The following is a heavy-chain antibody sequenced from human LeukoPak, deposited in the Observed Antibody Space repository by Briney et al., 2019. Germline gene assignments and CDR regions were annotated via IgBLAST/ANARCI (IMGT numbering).Heavy chain of an antibody. CDR1: GYTFTSYD. D-gene: IGHD4-23*01. J-gene: IGHJ4*02. V-gene: IGHV1-8*01. CDR3: ARDYGGSSPFDY. Sequence: ASVKVSCKASGYTFTSYDINWVRQATGQGLEWMGWMNPDSGNTDYAQKFQGRVTMTGDTSISTAYMELSSLRSEDTAVYYCARDYGGSSPFDYWGQGTLVTVSS. CDR2: MNPDSGNT.